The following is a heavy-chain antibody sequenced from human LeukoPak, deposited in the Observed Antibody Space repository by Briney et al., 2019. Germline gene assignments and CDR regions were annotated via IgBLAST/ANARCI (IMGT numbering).Heavy chain of an antibody. D-gene: IGHD6-13*01. V-gene: IGHV4-59*01. J-gene: IGHJ4*02. Sequence: PETLSLTCTVSGGSISSYYWSWIRQPPGKGLEWIGYIYYSGSTNYNPSLKSRVTISVDTSKNQFSLKLSSVTAADTAVYYCARGLAAVSNYYFDYWGQGTLVTVSS. CDR2: IYYSGST. CDR1: GGSISSYY. CDR3: ARGLAAVSNYYFDY.